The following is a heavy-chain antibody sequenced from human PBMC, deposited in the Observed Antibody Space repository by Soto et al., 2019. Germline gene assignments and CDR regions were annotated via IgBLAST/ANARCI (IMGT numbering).Heavy chain of an antibody. CDR3: ARLPDYYGSGSYYREFDY. CDR2: IYYSGST. D-gene: IGHD3-10*01. J-gene: IGHJ4*02. CDR1: GGSISSSSYY. V-gene: IGHV4-39*01. Sequence: PSETLSLTWTVSGGSISSSSYYWGWIRQPPGKGLEWIGSIYYSGSTYYNPSLKSRVTISVDTSKNQSSLKLSSVTAADTAVYYCARLPDYYGSGSYYREFDYWGQGTLVTVSS.